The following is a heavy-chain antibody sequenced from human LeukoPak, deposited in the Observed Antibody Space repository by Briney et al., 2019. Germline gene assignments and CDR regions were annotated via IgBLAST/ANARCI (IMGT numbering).Heavy chain of an antibody. CDR3: ARLDSGYVRKYYFDH. CDR2: IYHSGST. Sequence: PSETLSLTCSVSGGSISSYYWNWIRQPPGKTPEWIGYIYHSGSTNYNPSLESRVTISVDTSKNQFSLKLSSVTAADTAVYYCARLDSGYVRKYYFDHWGEGTLVTVSS. V-gene: IGHV4-59*01. CDR1: GGSISSYY. D-gene: IGHD5-12*01. J-gene: IGHJ4*02.